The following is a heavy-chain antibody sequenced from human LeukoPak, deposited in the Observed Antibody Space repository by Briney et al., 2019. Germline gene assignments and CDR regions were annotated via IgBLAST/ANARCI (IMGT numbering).Heavy chain of an antibody. CDR2: IYSGGST. Sequence: PGGSLRLSCAASGFTVSSNYMSWVRQAPGKGLEWVSVIYSGGSTYYADSVKGRFTISRDNSKNTLYLQMNSLRAEDTAVYYCARGGYFDWLLPNDYWGQGTLVTVSS. J-gene: IGHJ4*02. CDR3: ARGGYFDWLLPNDY. CDR1: GFTVSSNY. V-gene: IGHV3-53*01. D-gene: IGHD3-9*01.